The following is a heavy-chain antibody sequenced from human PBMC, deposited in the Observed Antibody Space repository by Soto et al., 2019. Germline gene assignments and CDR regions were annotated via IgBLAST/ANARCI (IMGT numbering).Heavy chain of an antibody. Sequence: GGSLRLSCAASGFTFSSYEMNWVRQAPGKGLEWVSYISPGSRYPAYADSVKGRFNISRDNAKRSLYLQMMSLTAEDTAIYYCVRGGGGGMFDPWGQGNMVTVSS. CDR1: GFTFSSYE. CDR2: ISPGSRYP. V-gene: IGHV3-48*03. J-gene: IGHJ5*02. D-gene: IGHD2-15*01. CDR3: VRGGGGGMFDP.